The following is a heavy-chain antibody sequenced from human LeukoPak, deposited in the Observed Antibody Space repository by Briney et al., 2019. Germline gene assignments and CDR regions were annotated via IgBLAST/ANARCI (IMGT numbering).Heavy chain of an antibody. V-gene: IGHV4-39*07. D-gene: IGHD3-3*01. CDR2: IYYSGST. J-gene: IGHJ5*02. CDR1: GGSISSSSYY. CDR3: ARAPSITIFGVVNNWFDP. Sequence: KPSETLSLTCTVSGGSISSSSYYWGWIRQPPGKGLEWIGSIYYSGSTYYNPSLKSRVTISVDTSKNQFSLTLSSVTAADTAVYYCARAPSITIFGVVNNWFDPWGQGTLVTASS.